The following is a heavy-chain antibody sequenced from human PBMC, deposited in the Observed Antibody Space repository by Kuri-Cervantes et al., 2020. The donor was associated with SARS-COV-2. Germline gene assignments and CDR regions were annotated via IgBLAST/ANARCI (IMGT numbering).Heavy chain of an antibody. V-gene: IGHV1-69*05. J-gene: IGHJ5*02. CDR3: ARDRGPNNWTLRWFDP. D-gene: IGHD1-20*01. CDR2: IIPIFGTA. Sequence: SVKVSCKASGGTFSSYAISWVRQAPGQGLEWMGGIIPIFGTANYAQKFQGRVTMTRDTSTSTVYMELSSLRSEGTAVYYCARDRGPNNWTLRWFDPWGQGTLVTVSS. CDR1: GGTFSSYA.